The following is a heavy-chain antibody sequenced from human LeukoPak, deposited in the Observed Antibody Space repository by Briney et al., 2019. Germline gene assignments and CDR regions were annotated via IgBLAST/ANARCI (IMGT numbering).Heavy chain of an antibody. J-gene: IGHJ4*02. V-gene: IGHV3-30*03. CDR3: ARESMVVTYFDY. Sequence: GGSLRLSCAASGFTFSRYGMHWVRQAPGKGLEWVAAISYDGSSKYYGDPVKGRVAIFREDSKSTLYLEMNSLTAEDTAVYYCARESMVVTYFDYWGQGTLVTVSS. D-gene: IGHD2-15*01. CDR1: GFTFSRYG. CDR2: ISYDGSSK.